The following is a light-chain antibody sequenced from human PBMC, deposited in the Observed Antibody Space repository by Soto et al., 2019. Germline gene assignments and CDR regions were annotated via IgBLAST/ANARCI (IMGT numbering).Light chain of an antibody. V-gene: IGLV2-14*01. CDR1: SSDFGGYNY. CDR2: EVN. Sequence: QSVLTQPASVSGSPGQSITISCTGDSSDFGGYNYVSWYQQHPGKAPRLMVYEVNNRPSGVSDRFSGSKSGSTASLAISGLQAEGEADYYCSSYTSGTTPYVFGTGTKVTVL. CDR3: SSYTSGTTPYV. J-gene: IGLJ1*01.